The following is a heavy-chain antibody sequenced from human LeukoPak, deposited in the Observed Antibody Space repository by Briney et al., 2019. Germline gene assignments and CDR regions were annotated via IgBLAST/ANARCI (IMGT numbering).Heavy chain of an antibody. V-gene: IGHV3-7*01. J-gene: IGHJ6*02. D-gene: IGHD3-3*01. Sequence: PGGSLRLSCAASGFTFNSYWMSWVRQAPGKGLEWVANIKQDGSQKYYVDSVKGRFTISRDNAKNSLYLQITSLRAEDTAVYYCASISVNFGVVFGMDVWGQGTTVTVSS. CDR1: GFTFNSYW. CDR3: ASISVNFGVVFGMDV. CDR2: IKQDGSQK.